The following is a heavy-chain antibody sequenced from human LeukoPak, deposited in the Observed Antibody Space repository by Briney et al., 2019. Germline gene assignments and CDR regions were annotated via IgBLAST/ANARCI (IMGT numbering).Heavy chain of an antibody. V-gene: IGHV3-66*01. CDR3: ARVISYGSVYYYYMDV. CDR2: IYSGGST. D-gene: IGHD3-10*01. CDR1: GFTVSSNY. Sequence: GGSLRLSCAASGFTVSSNYMSWVRQAPGKGLEWVSVIYSGGSTYYADSVKGRFTISRDNSKNTLYLQMNSLRAEDTAVYYCARVISYGSVYYYYMDVWGKGTTVTISS. J-gene: IGHJ6*03.